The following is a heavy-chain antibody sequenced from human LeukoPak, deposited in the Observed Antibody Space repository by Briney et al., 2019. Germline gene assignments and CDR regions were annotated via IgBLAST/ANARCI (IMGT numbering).Heavy chain of an antibody. CDR1: GGSFSSYV. CDR2: IIPIFGTA. CDR3: ARDGYMVPRRSYYYYYMDV. J-gene: IGHJ6*03. Sequence: ASVKVSCKASGGSFSSYVISWVRQAPGQGLEWMGGIIPIFGTANYAQKFQGRVTITADESTSTAYMELSSLRSEDTAVYYCARDGYMVPRRSYYYYYMDVWGKGTTVTISS. V-gene: IGHV1-69*01. D-gene: IGHD6-13*01.